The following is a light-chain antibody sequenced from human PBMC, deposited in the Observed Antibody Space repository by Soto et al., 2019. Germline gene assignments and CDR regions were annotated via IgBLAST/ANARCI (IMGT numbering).Light chain of an antibody. CDR1: SSDVGAYDY. J-gene: IGLJ1*01. Sequence: QSVLTQPVSVSVSPGESIPISCTGTSSDVGAYDYVSWYQQHPDKAPKLIIYEVSHRPSGVSNRFSGSKSVNTATLTISGLQAEDEADYYCSSYTSSSTRVFGTGTKVTVL. CDR3: SSYTSSSTRV. CDR2: EVS. V-gene: IGLV2-14*03.